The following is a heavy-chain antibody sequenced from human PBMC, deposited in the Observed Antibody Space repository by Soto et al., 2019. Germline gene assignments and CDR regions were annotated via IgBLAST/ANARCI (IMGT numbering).Heavy chain of an antibody. CDR1: GYTSISYG. V-gene: IGHV1-18*01. CDR3: ARDLPGRAAAVMGDGAFDI. J-gene: IGHJ3*02. Sequence: SVKASSKASGYTSISYGISWGPEAPGQGLEWMGWISAYNCNTNYAQKLHGRVTMTKETTTSTDYMELRSLRSDDTAVYYCARDLPGRAAAVMGDGAFDIWGQGTMVTVSS. CDR2: ISAYNCNT. D-gene: IGHD6-13*01.